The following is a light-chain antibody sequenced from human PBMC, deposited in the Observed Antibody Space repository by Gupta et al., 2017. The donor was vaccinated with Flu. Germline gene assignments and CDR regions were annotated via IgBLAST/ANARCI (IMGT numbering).Light chain of an antibody. V-gene: IGKV1-5*03. CDR1: ESIDSW. Sequence: DIQMTQSPSTLSASVGDRVTITYRASESIDSWLAWYQQKPGKAPKPLIYKASSLEYGVPSRFSGSGSGTEFTLTISSLQPDDFATYYCQQYNTDSWTFGQGTKVEIK. J-gene: IGKJ1*01. CDR2: KAS. CDR3: QQYNTDSWT.